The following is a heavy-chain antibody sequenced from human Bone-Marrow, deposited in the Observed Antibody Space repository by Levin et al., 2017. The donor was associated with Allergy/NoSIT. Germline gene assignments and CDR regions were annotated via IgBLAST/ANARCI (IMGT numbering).Heavy chain of an antibody. Sequence: VSGPTLVKPTQTLTLTCTFSGFSLSTSRMGVGWVRQAPGKALEWLALIYWDDDRYYNPSLKTRHTISKDTSKNQVRRTMTNMDPVDTATYYCARPSGGYHHFFDSWGQGILVTVSS. CDR3: ARPSGGYHHFFDS. V-gene: IGHV2-70*20. CDR2: IYWDDDR. J-gene: IGHJ4*02. CDR1: GFSLSTSRMG. D-gene: IGHD5-12*01.